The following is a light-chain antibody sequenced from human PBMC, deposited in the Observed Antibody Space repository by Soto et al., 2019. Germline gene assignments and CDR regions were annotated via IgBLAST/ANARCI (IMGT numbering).Light chain of an antibody. CDR2: EDT. V-gene: IGLV2-23*01. Sequence: QSVLTQPASVSGSPGQSITISCTGSSSDVGSSNLVSWYQHHPGRAPKLMIYEDTKRPSGISNRFSGSKSGNTASLTISGLQAEDEAEYYCCLYVDRGTWVFGRGTKLTVL. J-gene: IGLJ3*02. CDR1: SSDVGSSNL. CDR3: CLYVDRGTWV.